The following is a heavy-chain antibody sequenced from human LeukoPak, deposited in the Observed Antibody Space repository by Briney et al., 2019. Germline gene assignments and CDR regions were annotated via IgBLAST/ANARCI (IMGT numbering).Heavy chain of an antibody. CDR1: GFTVSSNY. CDR2: IFSGGST. CDR3: ARGGESSGYYYADY. D-gene: IGHD3-22*01. J-gene: IGHJ4*02. V-gene: IGHV3-66*01. Sequence: GESLRLSCAVSGFTVSSNYMSWVRQAPGKGLEWVSVIFSGGSTYYADSVKGRFTISRDDSKNTVYLQMNSLRAEDTSVYFCARGGESSGYYYADYWGQGTLVTVSS.